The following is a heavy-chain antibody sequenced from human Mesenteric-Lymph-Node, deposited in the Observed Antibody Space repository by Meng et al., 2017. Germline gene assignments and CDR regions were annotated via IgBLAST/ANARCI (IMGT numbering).Heavy chain of an antibody. CDR1: VYSFTGHF. D-gene: IGHD3-10*01. CDR3: ARAYYFGSGTYTNHLDH. V-gene: IGHV1-2*02. J-gene: IGHJ5*02. Sequence: ASVKVSCKASVYSFTGHFLHWLRQAPGQGLQWMGWINPNTGVTIYAQKFQGRVTMTRDTSITTASMELTRLTSDDTAVYCCARAYYFGSGTYTNHLDHWGQGALVTVSS. CDR2: INPNTGVT.